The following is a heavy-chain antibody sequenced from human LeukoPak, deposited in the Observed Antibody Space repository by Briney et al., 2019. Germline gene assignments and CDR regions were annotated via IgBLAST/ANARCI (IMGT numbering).Heavy chain of an antibody. D-gene: IGHD3-16*02. V-gene: IGHV5-51*01. CDR3: ARIQADYDYVWGSYRPYFDY. CDR1: GYSFTSYW. CDR2: IYPGDSDT. J-gene: IGHJ4*02. Sequence: GESLKISCKGSGYSFTSYWIGWVRQMPGKGLEWMGIIYPGDSDTRYSPSFQGQVTISADKSISTAYLQWSSLKASGTAMYYCARIQADYDYVWGSYRPYFDYWGQGTLVTVSS.